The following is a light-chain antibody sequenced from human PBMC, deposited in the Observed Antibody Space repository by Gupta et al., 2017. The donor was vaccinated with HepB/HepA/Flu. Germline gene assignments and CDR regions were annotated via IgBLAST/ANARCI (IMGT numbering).Light chain of an antibody. CDR1: SSNVGSTN. CDR3: AAWETSLNAVV. Sequence: HSVLTQSTSISGTPGQRVTISCSGSSSNVGSTNVNWYQQLPGTAPKLLIYYNDERPSGFPDRISGSKSGTSASLAISGLQSEDEADYYCAAWETSLNAVVFGGGTKLTVL. J-gene: IGLJ2*01. CDR2: YND. V-gene: IGLV1-44*01.